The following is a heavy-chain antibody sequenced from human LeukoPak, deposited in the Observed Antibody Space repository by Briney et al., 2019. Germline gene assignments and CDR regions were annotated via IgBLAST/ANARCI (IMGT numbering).Heavy chain of an antibody. V-gene: IGHV3-9*01. D-gene: IGHD1-14*01. CDR3: AKGSGTSLVSPFDY. J-gene: IGHJ4*02. Sequence: GGSLRLSCAASGFTFEDYGVSWVRQVPGKGLEWVSSIDWNSGDVGYADSVKGRLTISRDNAKKSLFLQLNSLGPEDTGLYYCAKGSGTSLVSPFDYWGQGTLVTVSS. CDR1: GFTFEDYG. CDR2: IDWNSGDV.